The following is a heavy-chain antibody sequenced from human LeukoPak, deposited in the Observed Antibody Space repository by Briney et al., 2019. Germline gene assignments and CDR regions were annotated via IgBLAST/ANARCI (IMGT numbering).Heavy chain of an antibody. D-gene: IGHD3-10*01. CDR3: ARAKPKNMVRGLIMRRESRYYFDY. Sequence: GGSLRLSCAASGFTVRSNYMSWVRQAPGKGLEWVSVIYSGGSTYYADSVKGRFTISRDNSKSTLYIQMNSLRAGDTAVYYCARAKPKNMVRGLIMRRESRYYFDYWGQGTLVAVSS. J-gene: IGHJ4*02. V-gene: IGHV3-53*01. CDR1: GFTVRSNY. CDR2: IYSGGST.